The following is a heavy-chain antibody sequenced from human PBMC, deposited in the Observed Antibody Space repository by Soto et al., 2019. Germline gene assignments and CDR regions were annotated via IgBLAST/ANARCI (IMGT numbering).Heavy chain of an antibody. D-gene: IGHD6-6*01. V-gene: IGHV4-4*02. Sequence: QVQLQESGPGLVKPSGTLSLTCAVSGGSTSSSNWWSWVRQPPGKGLEWIGEIYHSGSTNYNPSPKSRVTISVDKSKNQFSLKLSSVTAADTAVYYCARAYSSSSDLGRYYFDYWGQGTLVTVSS. J-gene: IGHJ4*02. CDR1: GGSTSSSNW. CDR3: ARAYSSSSDLGRYYFDY. CDR2: IYHSGST.